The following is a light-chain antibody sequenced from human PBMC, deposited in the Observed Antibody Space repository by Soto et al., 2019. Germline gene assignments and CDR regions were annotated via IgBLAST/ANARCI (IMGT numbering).Light chain of an antibody. V-gene: IGKV3-11*01. Sequence: EIVLTQSTASLCLSPGEGATLXCRASQSLSSHLAWYQQRHGKAPRHLIYDASNRATGITARFSGSGYGKDFNITISSLEPEDFAVYDCQQRSNWLTFGGGTKVDIK. J-gene: IGKJ4*01. CDR1: QSLSSH. CDR2: DAS. CDR3: QQRSNWLT.